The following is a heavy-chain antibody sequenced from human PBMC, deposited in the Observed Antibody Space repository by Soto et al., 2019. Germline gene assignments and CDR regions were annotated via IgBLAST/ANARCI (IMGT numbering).Heavy chain of an antibody. Sequence: GGSLRLSCPASGFTFSSYAMSWVRQAPGKGREWVSAIIGSGGSTYYADSVKGRFTISGDNSKNTLYLQMNSLRAEDTAVYYCAKDGGPPRYGSGIGDPFYYYYMDVWGKGTTVTVSS. CDR1: GFTFSSYA. CDR3: AKDGGPPRYGSGIGDPFYYYYMDV. J-gene: IGHJ6*03. V-gene: IGHV3-23*01. D-gene: IGHD3-10*01. CDR2: IIGSGGST.